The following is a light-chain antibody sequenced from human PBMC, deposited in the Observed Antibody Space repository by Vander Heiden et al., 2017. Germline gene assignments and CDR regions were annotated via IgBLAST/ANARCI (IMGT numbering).Light chain of an antibody. CDR3: QHRSGWLPGT. V-gene: IGKV3-11*01. Sequence: EIVLTQSPATLSLSPGEGATLSCRASQSVSSYLAWYQHKPGQAHRLLIYEASNRATGIPGRFSGTGSGTDFTLTISSLEPEDSAVYYCQHRSGWLPGTFGPGTKVEIK. CDR1: QSVSSY. CDR2: EAS. J-gene: IGKJ1*01.